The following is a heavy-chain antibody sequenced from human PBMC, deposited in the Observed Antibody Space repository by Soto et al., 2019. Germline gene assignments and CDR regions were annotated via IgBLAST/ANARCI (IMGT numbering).Heavy chain of an antibody. CDR3: AKPYGDYVEADYNWFDP. CDR2: ISYDGSNK. Sequence: GGSLRLSCAASGFTFSSYGMHWVRQAPGKGLEWVAVISYDGSNKYYADSVKGRFTISRDNSKNTLYLQMNSLRAEDTAVYYCAKPYGDYVEADYNWFDPWGQGTLVTVSS. J-gene: IGHJ5*02. D-gene: IGHD4-17*01. V-gene: IGHV3-30*18. CDR1: GFTFSSYG.